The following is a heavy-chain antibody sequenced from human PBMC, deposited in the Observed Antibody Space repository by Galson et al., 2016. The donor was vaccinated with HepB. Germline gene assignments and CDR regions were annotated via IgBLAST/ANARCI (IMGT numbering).Heavy chain of an antibody. Sequence: SVKVSCKASGGSFSTYFVSWVRQAPGQGLEWMGGINAMYGTPNYAQKFQGRVTLTTDTITSTVYMELSSLRSEDTAIYYCARGGSGGNPGGFWGQGTLVTVSS. J-gene: IGHJ4*02. V-gene: IGHV1-69*05. D-gene: IGHD4-23*01. CDR1: GGSFSTYF. CDR3: ARGGSGGNPGGF. CDR2: INAMYGTP.